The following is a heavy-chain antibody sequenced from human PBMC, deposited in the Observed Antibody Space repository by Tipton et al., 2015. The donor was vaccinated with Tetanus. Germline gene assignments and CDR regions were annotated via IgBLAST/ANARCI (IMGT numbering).Heavy chain of an antibody. Sequence: QLVQSGAEVKKPGASVKVSCKASGYTFTSYDINWVRQATGQGLEWMGWMNPNSGNTGYAQKFQGRVTMTRNTSISTAYMELSSLRSGDTAVYYWASHYGSGSDDAFDIWGQGTMVTVSS. CDR2: MNPNSGNT. CDR3: ASHYGSGSDDAFDI. V-gene: IGHV1-8*01. D-gene: IGHD3-10*01. J-gene: IGHJ3*02. CDR1: GYTFTSYD.